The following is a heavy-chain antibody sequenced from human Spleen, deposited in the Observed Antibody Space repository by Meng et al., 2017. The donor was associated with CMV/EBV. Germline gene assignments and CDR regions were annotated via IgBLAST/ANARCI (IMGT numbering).Heavy chain of an antibody. J-gene: IGHJ5*02. CDR2: ISYDGIDK. V-gene: IGHV3-30*19. CDR1: TFGLYG. D-gene: IGHD3-10*02. Sequence: TFGLYGCNWVRQAPGKGLEWVAGISYDGIDKYHADSVKGRFSISRDNSKSVLYLQLNSLRIEDTAMYFCARDRAYRRGSYVRGWFDPWGQGTLVTVSS. CDR3: ARDRAYRRGSYVRGWFDP.